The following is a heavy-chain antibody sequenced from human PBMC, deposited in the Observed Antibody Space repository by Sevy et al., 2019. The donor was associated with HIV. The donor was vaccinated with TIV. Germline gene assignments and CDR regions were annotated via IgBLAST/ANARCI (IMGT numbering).Heavy chain of an antibody. J-gene: IGHJ4*02. CDR2: MNPNSGNT. CDR1: GYTFTSYD. V-gene: IGHV1-8*01. Sequence: ASVKVSCKASGYTFTSYDINWVRQATGLGLEWMGWMNPNSGNTGYAQKFQGRVTMTRNTSISTAYMELSSLRSEDTAVYFCARAGSGWYDHYFDPWGQGTLVTVSS. CDR3: ARAGSGWYDHYFDP. D-gene: IGHD6-19*01.